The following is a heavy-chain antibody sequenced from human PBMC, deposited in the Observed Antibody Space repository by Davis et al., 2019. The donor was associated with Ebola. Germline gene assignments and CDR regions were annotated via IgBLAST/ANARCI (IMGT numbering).Heavy chain of an antibody. Sequence: SVKVSCKASGGTFNTYDINWVRQAPGQGLEWMGGNNPIFDTANYAQNFQGRVTITADESTSTAYMELSRLRSDDTAVYYCARAPLEMATIQGYYWGQGTLVTVSS. V-gene: IGHV1-69*13. CDR1: GGTFNTYD. D-gene: IGHD5-24*01. CDR3: ARAPLEMATIQGYY. J-gene: IGHJ4*02. CDR2: NNPIFDTA.